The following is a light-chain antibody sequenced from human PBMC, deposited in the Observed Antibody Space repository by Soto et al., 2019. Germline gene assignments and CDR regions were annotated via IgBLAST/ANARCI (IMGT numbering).Light chain of an antibody. CDR1: QDISHY. J-gene: IGKJ5*01. CDR3: QQYDDLPIT. Sequence: DIQMTQSPSSLSASVGDTVTITCQASQDISHYLNWYQQKPGKALKLLIYDASNLHPGVPSRFRGSGSGTELSFNLTPLQHEDVTTYYCQQYDDLPITFGQGTRLKIK. V-gene: IGKV1-33*01. CDR2: DAS.